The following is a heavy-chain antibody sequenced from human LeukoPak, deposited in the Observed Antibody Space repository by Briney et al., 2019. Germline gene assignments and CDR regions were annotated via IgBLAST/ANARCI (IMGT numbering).Heavy chain of an antibody. J-gene: IGHJ4*02. Sequence: GRSLRLSCAASGFTFSSYGMHWVRQAPGKGLEWVAFIRYDGSNKYYADSVKGRFTISRDNAKNSLYLQMNSLRAEDTAVYYCAREGVTMVRGVIDYWGQGTLVTVSS. CDR1: GFTFSSYG. CDR3: AREGVTMVRGVIDY. D-gene: IGHD3-10*01. CDR2: IRYDGSNK. V-gene: IGHV3-33*08.